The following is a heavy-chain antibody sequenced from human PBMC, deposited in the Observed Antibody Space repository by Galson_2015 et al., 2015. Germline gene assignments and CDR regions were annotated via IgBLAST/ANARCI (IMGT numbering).Heavy chain of an antibody. CDR3: ASLHYGH. J-gene: IGHJ4*02. CDR2: ISKGGVT. CDR1: GFSVSSIG. V-gene: IGHV3-23*01. Sequence: SLRLSCAASGFSVSSIGVSWVRQAPGKGLEWVSSISKGGVTYYADSVKGRFTISRDSSKNTVYTQMNSLTAEDTAVYSCASLHYGHWGQGTLVTVSS. D-gene: IGHD3-10*01.